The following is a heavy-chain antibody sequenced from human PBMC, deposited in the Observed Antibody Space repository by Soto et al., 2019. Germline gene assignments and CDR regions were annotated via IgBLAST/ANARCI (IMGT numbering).Heavy chain of an antibody. V-gene: IGHV4-34*01. D-gene: IGHD5-12*01. CDR1: GGSFSGYY. J-gene: IGHJ6*02. Sequence: TLSLTCAVYGGSFSGYYWSWIRQPPGKGLEWIGEINHSGSTNYNPSLKSRVTISVDTSKNQFSLKLSSVTAADTAVYYCARDGWLRYYGMDVWGQGTTVTVSS. CDR3: ARDGWLRYYGMDV. CDR2: INHSGST.